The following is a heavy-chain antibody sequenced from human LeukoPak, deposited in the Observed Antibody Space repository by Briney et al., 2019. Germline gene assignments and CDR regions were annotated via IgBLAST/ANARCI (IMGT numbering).Heavy chain of an antibody. CDR2: IKHDGSEE. CDR1: GFTFNTYR. D-gene: IGHD3-22*01. V-gene: IGHV3-7*01. J-gene: IGHJ4*02. CDR3: ARDLYYYDSSGYYRGLDY. Sequence: TGGSLRLPCAASGFTFNTYRMSWVRQAPGKGLEWVANIKHDGSEENYVDSVKGRFTISRDNAKGSLSLQMNSLRGEDTAVYYCARDLYYYDSSGYYRGLDYWGQGTLVTVSS.